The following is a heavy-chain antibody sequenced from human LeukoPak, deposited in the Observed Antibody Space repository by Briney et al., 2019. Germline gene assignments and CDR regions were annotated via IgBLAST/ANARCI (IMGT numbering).Heavy chain of an antibody. V-gene: IGHV1-8*01. Sequence: GASVKVSCKASGYTFTGYDINWVRQATGQGLEWMGWMNPNSGTTGYAQKFLGRVTITRNTSISTTYMELSSLRSEDTAVYYCARGRSPGTSMEYYYYMDVWGKGTTVTVSS. D-gene: IGHD1-1*01. CDR2: MNPNSGTT. CDR3: ARGRSPGTSMEYYYYMDV. CDR1: GYTFTGYD. J-gene: IGHJ6*03.